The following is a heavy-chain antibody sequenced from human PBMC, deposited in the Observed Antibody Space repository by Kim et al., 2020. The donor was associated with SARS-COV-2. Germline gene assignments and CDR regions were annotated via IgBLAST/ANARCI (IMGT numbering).Heavy chain of an antibody. J-gene: IGHJ4*02. D-gene: IGHD3-22*01. V-gene: IGHV3-21*01. CDR3: ASYSHYYDSSGYYYVY. CDR1: GFTFSSYS. Sequence: GGSLRLSCAASGFTFSSYSMNWVRQAPGKGLEWVSSISSSSSYIYYADSVKGRFTISRDNAKNSLYLQMNSLRAEDTAVYYCASYSHYYDSSGYYYVYWGQGTLVTVSS. CDR2: ISSSSSYI.